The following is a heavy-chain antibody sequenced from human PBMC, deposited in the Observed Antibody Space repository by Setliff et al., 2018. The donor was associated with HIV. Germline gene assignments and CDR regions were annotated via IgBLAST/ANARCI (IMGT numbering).Heavy chain of an antibody. Sequence: SETLSLTCTVSGGSISNNSYYWGWVRQPPGKGLELIGNLFYNGNTYYNPSLRSRVTISVDTSKNLFSLKLSSVTAADTAVYYCARGYGAAGGGYWGQGTLVTVSS. CDR2: LFYNGNT. CDR1: GGSISNNSYY. D-gene: IGHD6-25*01. CDR3: ARGYGAAGGGY. V-gene: IGHV4-39*07. J-gene: IGHJ4*02.